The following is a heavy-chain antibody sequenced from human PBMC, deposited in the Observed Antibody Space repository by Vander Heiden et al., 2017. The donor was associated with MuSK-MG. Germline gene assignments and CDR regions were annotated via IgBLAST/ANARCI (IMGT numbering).Heavy chain of an antibody. CDR1: GASFSGYY. CDR3: ARGRANDYGGNRYFDY. D-gene: IGHD4-17*01. J-gene: IGHJ4*02. V-gene: IGHV4-34*01. CDR2: INHSGST. Sequence: QVQLQQWGAGLLKPSEPLSLTCAVYGASFSGYYWSWIRQPPGKKLEWIGEINHSGSTNYNPSLKSRVTISVDTSKNQFSLKLSSVTAADTAVYYCARGRANDYGGNRYFDYWGQGTLVTVSS.